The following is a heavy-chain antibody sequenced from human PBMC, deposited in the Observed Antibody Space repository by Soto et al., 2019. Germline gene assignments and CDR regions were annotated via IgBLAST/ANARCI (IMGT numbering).Heavy chain of an antibody. J-gene: IGHJ4*02. Sequence: SENLSLTCTVSGGTISSWCWSWIRQPPGKGLEWIGYIYYSGSTNCNPSLKSRVTISVDTSKNQFSLKLSSVTAADTAVYYCARRYGSAIDYWGQGTLVTGSS. CDR2: IYYSGST. V-gene: IGHV4-59*08. CDR3: ARRYGSAIDY. CDR1: GGTISSWC. D-gene: IGHD1-26*01.